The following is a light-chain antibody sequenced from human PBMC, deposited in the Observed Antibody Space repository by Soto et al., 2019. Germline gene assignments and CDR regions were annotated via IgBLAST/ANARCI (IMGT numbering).Light chain of an antibody. CDR2: DVS. Sequence: QSALTQPRSVSGSPGQSVTISCTGTSSDVGGYNYVSWYQQHPGKAPKLMIYDVSKRPAGVPDRFSGSKSGNTAPLTISVLQAEDDAYYYSCSYAGISCVFGGGTKLTVL. CDR3: CSYAGISCV. J-gene: IGLJ2*01. CDR1: SSDVGGYNY. V-gene: IGLV2-11*01.